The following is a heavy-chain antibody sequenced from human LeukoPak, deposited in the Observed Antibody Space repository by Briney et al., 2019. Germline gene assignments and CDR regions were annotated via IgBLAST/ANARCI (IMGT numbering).Heavy chain of an antibody. J-gene: IGHJ3*02. CDR3: AREEYGDYHDAFDI. Sequence: SVKVSCKASGGTFSSYTISWVRQAPGQGLEWMGRIIPILGIVNYAQKFQGRVTITTDESTSTAYMELSSLRSEDTAVYYCAREEYGDYHDAFDIWGQGTMVTVSS. D-gene: IGHD4-17*01. V-gene: IGHV1-69*16. CDR1: GGTFSSYT. CDR2: IIPILGIV.